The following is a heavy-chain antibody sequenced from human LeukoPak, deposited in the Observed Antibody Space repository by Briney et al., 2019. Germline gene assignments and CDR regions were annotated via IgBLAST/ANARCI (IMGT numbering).Heavy chain of an antibody. CDR2: IYYSGST. CDR3: ARSDYDILTGYFDY. J-gene: IGHJ4*02. Sequence: SETLSLTCTVSGGSISSGDYYWSWIRQPPGKGLEWIGYIYYSGSTNYNPSLKSRVTISVDTSKNQFSLKLSSVTAADTAVYYCARSDYDILTGYFDYWGQGTLVTVSS. V-gene: IGHV4-61*08. D-gene: IGHD3-9*01. CDR1: GGSISSGDYY.